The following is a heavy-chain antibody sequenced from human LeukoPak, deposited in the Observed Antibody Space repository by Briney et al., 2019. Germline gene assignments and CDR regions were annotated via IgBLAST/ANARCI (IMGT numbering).Heavy chain of an antibody. D-gene: IGHD7-27*01. CDR2: IRSKAYGGTT. Sequence: GGSLRLSCTASGFTFGDYAMSWVRQAPGKGLEWVGFIRSKAYGGTTEYAASVKGRFTISRDDSKSIAYLQMNSLKTEDTAVYYCTRDNARNWGWSRYYYMDVWGKGTTVTVSS. J-gene: IGHJ6*03. V-gene: IGHV3-49*04. CDR1: GFTFGDYA. CDR3: TRDNARNWGWSRYYYMDV.